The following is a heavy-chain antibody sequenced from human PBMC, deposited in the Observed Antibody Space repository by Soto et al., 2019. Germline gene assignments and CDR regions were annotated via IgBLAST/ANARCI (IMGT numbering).Heavy chain of an antibody. Sequence: QVQLPESGPGLVKPSETLSLTCTVSGGSISSYYWSWIRQPPGKGLEWIGYIYYSGSTNYNPSLTSLVTISVPKATLPFSLEPSSVTAADSAVYYCAREGLTGTIGLYCYSGRDVWCPGNTVTVSS. V-gene: IGHV4-59*01. D-gene: IGHD3-9*01. J-gene: IGHJ6*02. CDR3: AREGLTGTIGLYCYSGRDV. CDR2: IYYSGST. CDR1: GGSISSYY.